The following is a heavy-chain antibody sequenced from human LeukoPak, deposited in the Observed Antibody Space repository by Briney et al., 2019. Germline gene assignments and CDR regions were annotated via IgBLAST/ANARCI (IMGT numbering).Heavy chain of an antibody. D-gene: IGHD6-19*01. CDR2: IXXXXST. CDR3: ARPARASGYSSGWYWVGAFSY. Sequence: SETLSLTCAVYGGSXSGYYXXWIRQPPXXXXXXXXXIXXXXSTNYTPSLKSRVTISVDTSKNQFSLQLSSVTAADTAVYYCARPARASGYSSGWYWVGAFSYWGQGTLVTVSS. V-gene: IGHV4-34*01. CDR1: GGSXSGYY. J-gene: IGHJ4*02.